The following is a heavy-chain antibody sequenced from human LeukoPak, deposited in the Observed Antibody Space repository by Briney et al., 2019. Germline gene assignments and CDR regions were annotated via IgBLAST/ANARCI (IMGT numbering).Heavy chain of an antibody. CDR3: AREFGELLVFDY. J-gene: IGHJ4*02. CDR2: ISYDGSNK. D-gene: IGHD3-10*01. CDR1: GFTFSSYA. Sequence: QSGGSLRLSCAASGFTFSSYAMHWVRQAPGKGLEWVAVISYDGSNKYYADSVKGRFTISRDNSKNTLYLQMNSLRAEDTAVYYCAREFGELLVFDYWGQGTLVTVSS. V-gene: IGHV3-30-3*01.